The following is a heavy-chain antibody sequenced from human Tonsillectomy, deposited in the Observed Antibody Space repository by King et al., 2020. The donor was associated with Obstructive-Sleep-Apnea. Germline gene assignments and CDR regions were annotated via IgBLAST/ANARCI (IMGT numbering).Heavy chain of an antibody. J-gene: IGHJ6*02. CDR2: MNSDGRST. CDR1: GFTFSGYW. V-gene: IGHV3-74*01. CDR3: ARGHYYGMDV. Sequence: VQLVESGGGLVQPGGSLRLSCAASGFTFSGYWMHWVRQAPGKGLVCVSRMNSDGRSTSYADSVKGRFTISRDNAKNTLYLQVNSLRAEDTAVYYCARGHYYGMDVWGQGTTVTVSS.